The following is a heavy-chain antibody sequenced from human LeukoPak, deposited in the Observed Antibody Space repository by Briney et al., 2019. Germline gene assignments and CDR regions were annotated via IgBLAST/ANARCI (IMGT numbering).Heavy chain of an antibody. Sequence: ASVKVSCKASGYTFIDYWIHWVRQAPGQGLEWMGRININSGGINYAEKFQGRVTMTRATSISTAYMERNRLRFDDTAVYYCARDRDGGVGTIDYWGQGTLVPVSS. V-gene: IGHV1-2*06. CDR2: ININSGGI. CDR1: GYTFIDYW. D-gene: IGHD3-3*01. J-gene: IGHJ4*02. CDR3: ARDRDGGVGTIDY.